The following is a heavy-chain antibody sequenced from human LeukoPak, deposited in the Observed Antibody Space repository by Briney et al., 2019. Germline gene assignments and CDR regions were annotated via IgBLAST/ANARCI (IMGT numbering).Heavy chain of an antibody. CDR3: ARFTPIAAAGY. J-gene: IGHJ4*02. V-gene: IGHV4-59*12. Sequence: PSETLSLTCTVSGGSISSYYWSWVRQPPGKGLEWIGYIYYSGSTNYNPSLKSRVTISVDTSKNQFSLKLSSVTAADTAVYYCARFTPIAAAGYWGQGTLVTVSS. D-gene: IGHD6-13*01. CDR1: GGSISSYY. CDR2: IYYSGST.